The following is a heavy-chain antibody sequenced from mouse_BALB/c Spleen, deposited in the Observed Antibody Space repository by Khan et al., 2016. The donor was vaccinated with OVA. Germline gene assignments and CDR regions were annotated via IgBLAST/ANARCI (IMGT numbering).Heavy chain of an antibody. Sequence: QVQLQQSGADLVRPGTSVKVSCTATEYAFTNYLIEWVKQRPGQGLEWIGVINPGSGAANYNERLKGKATLTADKSSNTAYMQLSSLTSDDSAVYLSARRTSGYYVTMDYWGQGTSVTVSS. V-gene: IGHV1-54*01. CDR1: EYAFTNYL. CDR2: INPGSGAA. CDR3: ARRTSGYYVTMDY. J-gene: IGHJ4*01. D-gene: IGHD3-1*01.